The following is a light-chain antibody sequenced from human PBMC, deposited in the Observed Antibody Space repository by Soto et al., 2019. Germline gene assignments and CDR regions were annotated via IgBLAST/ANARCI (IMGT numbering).Light chain of an antibody. CDR2: EVT. CDR1: SSDVGGYKS. Sequence: QSALTQPPSASGSPGQSVTISCTGTSSDVGGYKSVSWYQQHPGEAPKLIIYEVTKRPSGVPDRFSGSKSGNTASLTVSGLQAEDEADYYCSSYAGSNIFIFGGGTKLTVL. J-gene: IGLJ2*01. V-gene: IGLV2-8*01. CDR3: SSYAGSNIFI.